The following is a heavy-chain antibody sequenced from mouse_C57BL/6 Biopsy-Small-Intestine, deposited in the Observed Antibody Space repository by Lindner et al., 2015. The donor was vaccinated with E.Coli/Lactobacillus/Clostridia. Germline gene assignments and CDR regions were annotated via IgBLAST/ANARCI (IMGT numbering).Heavy chain of an antibody. Sequence: VQLQESGGGLVKPGGSLKLSCAASGFTFSDYGMHWVRQAPEKGLEWVAFISSGSSIIYYADTMKGRFTISRDNAKNTLFLQMTSLRSEDTAMYYCAGEGLYAFDYWGQGTTLTVSS. CDR3: AGEGLYAFDY. CDR1: GFTFSDYG. CDR2: ISSGSSII. J-gene: IGHJ2*01. D-gene: IGHD2-12*01. V-gene: IGHV5-17*01.